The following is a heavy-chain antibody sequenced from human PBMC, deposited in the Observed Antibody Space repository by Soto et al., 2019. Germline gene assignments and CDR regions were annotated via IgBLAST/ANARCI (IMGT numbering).Heavy chain of an antibody. J-gene: IGHJ4*02. CDR1: GYPFTGYR. D-gene: IGHD2-15*01. CDR3: ARETCNGGGCSFDF. Sequence: ASVKVSCKASGYPFTGYRISWVRQAPGQGLEWMGWIIVYNGGTNYAQKIQGRVTVTTDTSASTAYMELRSLRSDDTAIYFCARETCNGGGCSFDFWGQGTLVTVSS. V-gene: IGHV1-18*01. CDR2: IIVYNGGT.